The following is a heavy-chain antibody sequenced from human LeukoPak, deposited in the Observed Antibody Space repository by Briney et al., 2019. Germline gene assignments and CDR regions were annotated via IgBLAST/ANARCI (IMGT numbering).Heavy chain of an antibody. Sequence: GGSLRLSCAAYGFTVSTNYMTWVRQAPGKGLEWVSMIYAGGNTYYRDSVKGRFTISRDSSKNTVFLHMSGLRDDDTGVYYCVGGHDLEFEFWGQGTLVSVSS. CDR1: GFTVSTNY. J-gene: IGHJ5*01. CDR2: IYAGGNT. CDR3: VGGHDLEFEF. D-gene: IGHD4-23*01. V-gene: IGHV3-53*01.